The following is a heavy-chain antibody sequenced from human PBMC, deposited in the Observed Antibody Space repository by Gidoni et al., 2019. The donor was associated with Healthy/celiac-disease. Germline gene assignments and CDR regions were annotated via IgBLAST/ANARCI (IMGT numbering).Heavy chain of an antibody. V-gene: IGHV1-58*01. D-gene: IGHD2-15*01. CDR2: IVVGSGNT. CDR1: GFTFTSSA. Sequence: QMQLVQSGPEVKKPGTSVTVSCKASGFTFTSSAVQWVRQARGQRLEWIGWIVVGSGNTNYAQKFQERVTITRDMSTSTAYMELSSLRSEDTAVYYCAADGGSPNYYGMDVWGQGTTVTVSS. J-gene: IGHJ6*02. CDR3: AADGGSPNYYGMDV.